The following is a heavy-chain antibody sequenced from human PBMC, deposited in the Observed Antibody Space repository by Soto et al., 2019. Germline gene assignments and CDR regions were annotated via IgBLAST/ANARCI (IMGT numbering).Heavy chain of an antibody. D-gene: IGHD3-16*01. CDR3: ARGALGSYYFDY. CDR1: GFTFNNYW. V-gene: IGHV3-74*01. J-gene: IGHJ4*02. Sequence: EVQLVESGGGLFQPGGSLRLSCAASGFTFNNYWIHWVRQAPGKGLVWVSRIKYDATSTNYADSVKGRFSISRDNAKNTVYLQMSSLRGDDTALYYCARGALGSYYFDYRGQGTLVTVSS. CDR2: IKYDATST.